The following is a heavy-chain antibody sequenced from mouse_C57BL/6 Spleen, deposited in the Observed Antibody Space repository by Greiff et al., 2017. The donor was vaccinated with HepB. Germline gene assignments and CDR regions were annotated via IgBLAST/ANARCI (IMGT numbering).Heavy chain of an antibody. D-gene: IGHD1-1*01. CDR3: ARDKDPHYYYGSFYAMDY. V-gene: IGHV5-4*01. CDR1: GFTFSSYA. Sequence: DVHLVESGGGLVKPGGSLKLSCAASGFTFSSYAMSWVRQTPEKRLEWVATISDGGSYTYYPDNVKGRFTISRDNAKNNLYLQMSHLKSEDTAMYYCARDKDPHYYYGSFYAMDYWGQGTSVTVSS. CDR2: ISDGGSYT. J-gene: IGHJ4*01.